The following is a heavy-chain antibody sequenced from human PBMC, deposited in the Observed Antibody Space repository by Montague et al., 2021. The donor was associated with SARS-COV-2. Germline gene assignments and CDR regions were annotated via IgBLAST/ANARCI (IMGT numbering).Heavy chain of an antibody. CDR1: GGSISSSSYY. CDR3: ASLTYYYDCSGSDAFDI. D-gene: IGHD3-22*01. J-gene: IGHJ3*02. V-gene: IGHV4-39*01. Sequence: SETLSLTCTVSGGSISSSSYYWGRIRQPQGQGLEWNGSIYYSGSTYYNPSLKGRVTISDDTTKNQFSLKLSTVTAADTDVYYCASLTYYYDCSGSDAFDIWGQGTMVTVSS. CDR2: IYYSGST.